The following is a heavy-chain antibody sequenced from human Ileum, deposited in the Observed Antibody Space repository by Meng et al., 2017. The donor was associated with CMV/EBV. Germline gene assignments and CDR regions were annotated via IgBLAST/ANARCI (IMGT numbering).Heavy chain of an antibody. Sequence: SHPHLAKPSATPSLPFTVTDGSISYYYCSWIRQSADKGLEWIGRISSSGSINYNPSLESRLTLSVDTSKKQLSLKLSSVTAADTAVYYCARAEADTGNFEYWGQGTLVTASS. V-gene: IGHV4-4*07. D-gene: IGHD6-19*01. CDR3: ARAEADTGNFEY. CDR2: ISSSGSI. J-gene: IGHJ4*02. CDR1: DGSISYYY.